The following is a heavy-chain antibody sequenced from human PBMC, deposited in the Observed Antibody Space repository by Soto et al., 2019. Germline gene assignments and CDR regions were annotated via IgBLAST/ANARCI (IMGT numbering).Heavy chain of an antibody. CDR1: GFTFSSYA. CDR2: ISGSGGST. D-gene: IGHD4-17*01. Sequence: EVQLLESGGGLVQPGGSLRVSCAASGFTFSSYAMSWVRQAPGKGLEWVSTISGSGGSTYYADSVQGRFTISRDISKNTVYLQMNSLRSEDTAVYYCAKGMTTVTKDAFDIWGQGTMVTVSS. CDR3: AKGMTTVTKDAFDI. V-gene: IGHV3-23*01. J-gene: IGHJ3*02.